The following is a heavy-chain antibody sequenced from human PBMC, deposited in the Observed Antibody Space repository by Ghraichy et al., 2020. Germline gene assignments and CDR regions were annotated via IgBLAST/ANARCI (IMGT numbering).Heavy chain of an antibody. CDR1: GFTFSSYA. CDR2: ISDSGGST. J-gene: IGHJ6*02. D-gene: IGHD3-3*01. CDR3: AKDNKNDFWSGHENYYGLGV. V-gene: IGHV3-23*01. Sequence: GESLNISCAASGFTFSSYAMSWVRQAPGKGLEWVSVISDSGGSTHYADFVKGRFTISRDNSKTTVYLQMNSLRADDTAVYFCAKDNKNDFWSGHENYYGLGVWGQGTTVTVSS.